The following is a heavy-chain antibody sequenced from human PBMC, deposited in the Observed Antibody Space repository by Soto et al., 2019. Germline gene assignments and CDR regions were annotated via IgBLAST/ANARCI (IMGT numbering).Heavy chain of an antibody. D-gene: IGHD3-22*01. CDR2: MNPNSGNT. CDR3: ARSAVGRSGSYY. Sequence: ASVKVSCKASGNTFTRYDINWGRQATGQGLEWMGWMNPNSGNTGYAQKFQGRVTVTRNTSISTAYMELSSLRSEDTAVYYCARSAVGRSGSYYWGQGTLVTVSS. V-gene: IGHV1-8*01. J-gene: IGHJ4*02. CDR1: GNTFTRYD.